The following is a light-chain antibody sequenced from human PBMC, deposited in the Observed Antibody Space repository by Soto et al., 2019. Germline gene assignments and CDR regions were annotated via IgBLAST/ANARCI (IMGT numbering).Light chain of an antibody. J-gene: IGKJ5*01. Sequence: EIVLTQSPATLSLSPGESATLSCRTSQSVSIYLVWYQQKPGQAPRLLIYDTSNRATGVPARFSGSGSGTDFTLTISSLEPEDFAVYYCQQRLSWPPITFGQGTRLEMK. CDR2: DTS. CDR1: QSVSIY. CDR3: QQRLSWPPIT. V-gene: IGKV3-11*01.